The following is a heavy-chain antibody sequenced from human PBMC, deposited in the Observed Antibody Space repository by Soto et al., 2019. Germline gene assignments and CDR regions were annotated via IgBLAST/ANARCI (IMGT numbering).Heavy chain of an antibody. D-gene: IGHD4-17*01. J-gene: IGHJ3*02. V-gene: IGHV4-31*03. CDR2: IYYSGST. Sequence: SETLSLTCTVSGGSISSGGYYWSWIRQHPGKGLEWIGYIYYSGSTYYNPSLKSRVTISVDTSKNQFSLKLSSVTAADTAVYYCARDGQADYGDSNDAFDIWGQGTMVTVSS. CDR3: ARDGQADYGDSNDAFDI. CDR1: GGSISSGGYY.